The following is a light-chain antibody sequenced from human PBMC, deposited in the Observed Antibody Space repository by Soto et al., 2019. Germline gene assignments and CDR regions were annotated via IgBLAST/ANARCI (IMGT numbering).Light chain of an antibody. CDR1: QSVSSN. J-gene: IGKJ1*01. CDR3: QQSLNPKT. Sequence: EIVLTQSPGTLSLSPGEGVTLSCRASQSVSSNLAWYQQRPGQAPTLLIYGASTRATGIPDRFSGSGSGTDFTLTIDRLEPEDFAVYYCQQSLNPKTFGQGTKVDIK. V-gene: IGKV3-20*01. CDR2: GAS.